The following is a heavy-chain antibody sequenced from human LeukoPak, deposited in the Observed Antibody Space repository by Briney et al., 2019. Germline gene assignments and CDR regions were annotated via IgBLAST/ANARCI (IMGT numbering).Heavy chain of an antibody. J-gene: IGHJ4*02. CDR2: IYPGDSDT. CDR3: AREKDYYDSSGYYYVSQFDY. D-gene: IGHD3-22*01. CDR1: GYSFTSYW. Sequence: GESLKISCKGSGYSFTSYWIGWVRQMPGKGLEWMGIIYPGDSDTRYSPSFQGQVTISADKSIRTAYLQRSSLKDSDTAMYYCAREKDYYDSSGYYYVSQFDYWGQGTLVTVSS. V-gene: IGHV5-51*01.